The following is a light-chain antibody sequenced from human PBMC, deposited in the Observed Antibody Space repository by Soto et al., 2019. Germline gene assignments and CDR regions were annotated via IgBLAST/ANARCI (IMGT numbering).Light chain of an antibody. J-gene: IGLJ2*01. Sequence: QSALTQPASVSGSAVQSITISCSGTPSDIGAYNYVSWYQHLPGKAPKVIIYDVTNRPSGVSSRFSGSKSGTTASLTISGLQAEDEANYYCGSYTISSTLMIFGGGTKVTVL. CDR1: PSDIGAYNY. CDR3: GSYTISSTLMI. V-gene: IGLV2-14*03. CDR2: DVT.